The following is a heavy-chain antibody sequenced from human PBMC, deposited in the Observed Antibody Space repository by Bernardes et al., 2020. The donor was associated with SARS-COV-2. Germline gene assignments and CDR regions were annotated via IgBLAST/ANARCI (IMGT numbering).Heavy chain of an antibody. CDR2: IWYDGSNK. CDR3: ARDWGSMVTMFDY. D-gene: IGHD5-18*01. J-gene: IGHJ4*02. V-gene: IGHV3-33*01. CDR1: GFTFSSSG. Sequence: GGSLRLSCAASGFTFSSSGMHWVRQAPGKGLEWVAVIWYDGSNKYYADSVKGRFTISRDNSKNTLYLQMNSLRAEDTAVYYCARDWGSMVTMFDYWGQGTLVTVSS.